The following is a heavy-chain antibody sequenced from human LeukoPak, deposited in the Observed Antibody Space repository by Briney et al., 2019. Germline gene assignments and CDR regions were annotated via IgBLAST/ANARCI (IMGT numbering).Heavy chain of an antibody. CDR2: ISSSSSYI. V-gene: IGHV3-21*01. Sequence: GGSLRLSCAASGFTFSSYSMNWVRQAPGKGLEWVSSISSSSSYIYYADSVKGRFTISRDNAKNSLYLQMNSLRAEDTAVYYCARSPCGGDCYWVFDYWGQGTLVTVSS. J-gene: IGHJ4*02. CDR3: ARSPCGGDCYWVFDY. CDR1: GFTFSSYS. D-gene: IGHD2-21*02.